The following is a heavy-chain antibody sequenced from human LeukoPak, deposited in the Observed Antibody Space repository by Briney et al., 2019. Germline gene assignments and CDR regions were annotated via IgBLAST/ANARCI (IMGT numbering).Heavy chain of an antibody. Sequence: PSGTLSLTCTVSGVSISSSNWWSWVRQPPGKGLEWIGEIYHTGSTNYSPSLKSRVTMSVDKSKNHFSLKLRSVTAADTAVYYCAKIVTTVTTTEGYWGQGTLVTVSS. CDR3: AKIVTTVTTTEGY. CDR1: GVSISSSNW. J-gene: IGHJ4*02. CDR2: IYHTGST. D-gene: IGHD4-17*01. V-gene: IGHV4-4*02.